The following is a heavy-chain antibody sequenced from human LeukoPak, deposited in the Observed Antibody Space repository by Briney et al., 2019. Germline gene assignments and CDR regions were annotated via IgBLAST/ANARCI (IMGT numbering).Heavy chain of an antibody. CDR2: IYSGGST. J-gene: IGHJ6*03. Sequence: GGSLRLSCAASGFTVSSNYMSWVRQAPGKGLEWVSVIYSGGSTYYADSVKGRFTISRDNSKNTLYLQMNSLRAEDTAVYYCARVGWYVPAGGYYYYMDVWGKGTTVTVSS. V-gene: IGHV3-53*01. D-gene: IGHD2-2*01. CDR3: ARVGWYVPAGGYYYYMDV. CDR1: GFTVSSNY.